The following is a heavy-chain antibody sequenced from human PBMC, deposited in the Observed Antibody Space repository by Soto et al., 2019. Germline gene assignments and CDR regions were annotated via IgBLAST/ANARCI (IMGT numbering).Heavy chain of an antibody. D-gene: IGHD6-19*01. V-gene: IGHV3-23*01. CDR3: AKDSTSPPGYSSGWYLDY. Sequence: GGSLRLSCAASGFTFSSYAMSWVRQAPGKGLEWVSAISGSGGSTYYADSVKGRFTISRDNSRNTLYLKMNSLRAEDTAVYYCAKDSTSPPGYSSGWYLDYWGQGTLVTVS. J-gene: IGHJ4*02. CDR2: ISGSGGST. CDR1: GFTFSSYA.